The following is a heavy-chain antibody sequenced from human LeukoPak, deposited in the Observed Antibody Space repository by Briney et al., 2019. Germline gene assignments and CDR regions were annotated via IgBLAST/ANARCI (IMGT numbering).Heavy chain of an antibody. CDR2: ISSSSSYT. V-gene: IGHV3-11*06. CDR1: GFTFSDYY. Sequence: GGSLRLSCAASGFTFSDYYMSWIRQAPGKGLEWVSYISSSSSYTNYADSVKGRFTISRDNAKNSLYLQMYSLRAEDTAVYYCARSPEYYCSSTSCLYYYGMDVWGQGTTVTVSS. CDR3: ARSPEYYCSSTSCLYYYGMDV. D-gene: IGHD2-2*01. J-gene: IGHJ6*02.